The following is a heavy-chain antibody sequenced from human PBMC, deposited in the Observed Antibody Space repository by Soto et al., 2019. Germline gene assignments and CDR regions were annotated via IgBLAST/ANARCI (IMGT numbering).Heavy chain of an antibody. CDR1: GGSIYTDDW. J-gene: IGHJ4*02. CDR3: ANWGGLNFPRLY. D-gene: IGHD3-16*01. Sequence: QVRLQESGPGLVEPSGTLSLTCTVSGGSIYTDDWWTGVRPTPGKGLEWIGEVHPLVVTNYNPSLRSRVTISIDNSKNQFSLALTYVTAADTAVYYCANWGGLNFPRLYWGPGTLVAVSS. CDR2: VHPLVVT. V-gene: IGHV4-4*02.